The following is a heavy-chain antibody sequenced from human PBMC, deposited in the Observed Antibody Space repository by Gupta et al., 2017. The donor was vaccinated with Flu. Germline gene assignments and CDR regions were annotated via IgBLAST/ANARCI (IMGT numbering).Heavy chain of an antibody. CDR1: GGTFSRYG. CDR3: AGTPEWELPPQDD. J-gene: IGHJ4*02. Sequence: QVQVVQSGAEVKKPGSSVKVSCKASGGTFSRYGFSWVRQAAGQGLEWMGGIIPIFGAAKYAQKFQGRVTITADKSTSTSNMELTSLRSEDTAVYDCAGTPEWELPPQDDGGQGTLVTVSS. V-gene: IGHV1-69*06. CDR2: IIPIFGAA. D-gene: IGHD1-26*01.